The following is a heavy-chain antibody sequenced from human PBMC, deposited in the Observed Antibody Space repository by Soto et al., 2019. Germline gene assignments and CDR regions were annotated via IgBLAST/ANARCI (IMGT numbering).Heavy chain of an antibody. CDR3: ARTSFHIAAAGRIFDY. V-gene: IGHV4-4*02. CDR1: SGSISSSNW. D-gene: IGHD6-13*01. J-gene: IGHJ4*02. Sequence: SETLSLTCAVSSGSISSSNWWSWVRQPPGKGLEWIGEIYHSGSTNYNPSLKSRVTISVDKSKNQFSLKLSSVTAADTAVYYCARTSFHIAAAGRIFDYWGQGTLVTVSS. CDR2: IYHSGST.